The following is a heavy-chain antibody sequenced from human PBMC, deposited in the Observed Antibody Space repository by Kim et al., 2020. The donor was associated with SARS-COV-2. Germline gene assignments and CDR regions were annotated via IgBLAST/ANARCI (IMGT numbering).Heavy chain of an antibody. D-gene: IGHD2-21*02. CDR2: SWNSGRI. J-gene: IGHJ6*03. CDR3: ARNYGGSDFYSLGLLDYYYYMDV. V-gene: IGHV3-9*01. Sequence: SWNSGRIGYADAVKGRFSIARDSAKNSLYLQMNSLRAEDTALYYCARNYGGSDFYSLGLLDYYYYMDVWGKGTTVTVSS.